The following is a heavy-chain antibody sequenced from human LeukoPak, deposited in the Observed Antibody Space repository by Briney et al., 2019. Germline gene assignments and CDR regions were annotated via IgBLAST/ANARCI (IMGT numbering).Heavy chain of an antibody. CDR2: IYSDNT. CDR1: GFTVSSNS. D-gene: IGHD4/OR15-4a*01. CDR3: ARRAGAYSHPYDY. J-gene: IGHJ4*02. V-gene: IGHV3-53*01. Sequence: GGSLRLSCTVSGFTVSSNSMSWVRQAPGKGLEWVSFIYSDNTHYSDSVKGRFTISRDNSKNTLYLQMNSLRAEDTAVYYCARRAGAYSHPYDYWGQGTLVTVST.